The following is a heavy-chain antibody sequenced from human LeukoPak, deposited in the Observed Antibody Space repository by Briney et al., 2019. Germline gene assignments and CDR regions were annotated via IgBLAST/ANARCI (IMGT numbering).Heavy chain of an antibody. Sequence: GASVKVSCKASGYTFTGYYMHWVRQAPGQGLEWMGWINPNSGGTNYAQKFQGRVTMTRDTSISTAYMELNRLRSDDTAVYYCAEYYYDSSGNSGVAFDIWGQGTMVTVSS. CDR1: GYTFTGYY. D-gene: IGHD3-22*01. V-gene: IGHV1-2*02. CDR2: INPNSGGT. J-gene: IGHJ3*02. CDR3: AEYYYDSSGNSGVAFDI.